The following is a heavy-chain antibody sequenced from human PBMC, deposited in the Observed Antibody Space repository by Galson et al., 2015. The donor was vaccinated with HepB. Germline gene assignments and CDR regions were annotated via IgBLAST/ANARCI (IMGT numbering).Heavy chain of an antibody. CDR3: ARHPAQSIQLWFNLYFDY. CDR2: IYPGDSDT. J-gene: IGHJ4*02. V-gene: IGHV5-51*01. CDR1: GYSFTSYW. D-gene: IGHD5-18*01. Sequence: QSGAEVKKPGESLKISCKGSGYSFTSYWIGWVRQMPGKGLEWMGIIYPGDSDTRYSPSFQGQVTISADKSISTAYLQWSSLKASDTAMYYCARHPAQSIQLWFNLYFDYWGQGTLVTVSS.